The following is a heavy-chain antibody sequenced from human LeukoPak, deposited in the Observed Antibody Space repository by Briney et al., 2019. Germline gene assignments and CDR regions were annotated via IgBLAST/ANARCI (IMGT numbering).Heavy chain of an antibody. CDR2: ISAQNGNT. V-gene: IGHV1-18*01. D-gene: IGHD5-12*01. J-gene: IGHJ4*02. CDR3: ARESNGGYGFDY. CDR1: GYMFTSHG. Sequence: ASVKVSCKSSGYMFTSHGIHWLRQAPGQGLEWMGWISAQNGNTNYMQQFLGRVTMTRDTSASTVYMELRGLKSDDTAVYYCARESNGGYGFDYWGQGTPVTVAS.